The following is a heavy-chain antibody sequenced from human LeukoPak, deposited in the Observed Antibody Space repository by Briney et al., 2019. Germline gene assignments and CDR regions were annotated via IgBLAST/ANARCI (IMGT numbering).Heavy chain of an antibody. V-gene: IGHV3-30*02. CDR2: IRYDGSNK. Sequence: QPGGSLRLSCAASGFTFSDYSMHWVRQAPGKGLNWVAFIRYDGSNKYYADSVKGRFTVSRDNSKNTLYLQMNSLRAEDTAIYYCARRAGSYSHSYDYWGQGTLVTVSS. J-gene: IGHJ4*02. CDR1: GFTFSDYS. D-gene: IGHD2-15*01. CDR3: ARRAGSYSHSYDY.